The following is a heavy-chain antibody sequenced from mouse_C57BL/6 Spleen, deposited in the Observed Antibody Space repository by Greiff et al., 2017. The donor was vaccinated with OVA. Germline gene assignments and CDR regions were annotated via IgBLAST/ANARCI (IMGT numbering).Heavy chain of an antibody. CDR2: IYPGSGNT. CDR1: GYTFTDYY. Sequence: QVQLKESGAELVRPGASVKLSCKASGYTFTDYYINWVKQRPGQGLEWIARIYPGSGNTYYNEKFKGKATLTAEKSSSTAYMQLSSLTSEDSAVYFCARKYYGSSYVDYAMDYWGQGTSVTVSS. J-gene: IGHJ4*01. CDR3: ARKYYGSSYVDYAMDY. D-gene: IGHD1-1*01. V-gene: IGHV1-76*01.